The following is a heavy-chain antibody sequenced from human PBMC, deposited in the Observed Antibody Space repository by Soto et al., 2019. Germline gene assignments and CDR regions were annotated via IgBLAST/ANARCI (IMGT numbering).Heavy chain of an antibody. CDR3: AKDIGNMDSSFDP. D-gene: IGHD2-15*01. V-gene: IGHV3-9*01. Sequence: EVQLVESGGGLVQPGRSLRLSYAASGFTFDDYAMHWVRQAPGKGLEWVSGISWNSGSIGYADSVKGRFTISRDNAKNSLYLQMNSLRAEDTALYYCAKDIGNMDSSFDPWGQGTLVTVSS. CDR2: ISWNSGSI. CDR1: GFTFDDYA. J-gene: IGHJ5*02.